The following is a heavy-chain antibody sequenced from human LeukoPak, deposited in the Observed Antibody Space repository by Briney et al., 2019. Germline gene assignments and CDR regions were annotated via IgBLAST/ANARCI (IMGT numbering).Heavy chain of an antibody. CDR2: ISSSSSSI. CDR3: ARLADYGNYGPRVYLDF. J-gene: IGHJ4*02. D-gene: IGHD4-11*01. CDR1: GFTFSNYG. V-gene: IGHV3-21*01. Sequence: GGSLRLSCAASGFTFSNYGMNWVRQAPGKGLEWVSSISSSSSSIYYADSLKGRFTISRDNVKTSLYLQMNSLRAEDTAVYYCARLADYGNYGPRVYLDFWGQGTLVTVSS.